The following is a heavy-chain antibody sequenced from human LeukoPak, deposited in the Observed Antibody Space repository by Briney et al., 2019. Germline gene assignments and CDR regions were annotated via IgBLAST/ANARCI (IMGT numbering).Heavy chain of an antibody. CDR3: ARDGNRAGDMDV. V-gene: IGHV3-48*01. J-gene: IGHJ6*03. D-gene: IGHD1-1*01. Sequence: GGSLRLSCAASGFTFVSYNMNWVRQAPGKGLEWVAYISSSSSLIYYAGSVTGRFTVSRDSAKRSLYLQMNSLRAEDTAVYYCARDGNRAGDMDVWGKGTTVTVSS. CDR1: GFTFVSYN. CDR2: ISSSSSLI.